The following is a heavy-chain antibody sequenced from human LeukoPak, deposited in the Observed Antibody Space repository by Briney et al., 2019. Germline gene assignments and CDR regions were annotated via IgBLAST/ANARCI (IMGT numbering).Heavy chain of an antibody. CDR2: INSDTGGT. D-gene: IGHD4-17*01. Sequence: ASVKVSCKASGYTFTGYYIHWVRQAPGQGLEWMGWINSDTGGTIYAQNFQGRVTMTRGTSTTTAYMELSSLKSDDTAFYYCARDTITVTTPYFDYWGQGTLVTVPS. J-gene: IGHJ4*02. CDR1: GYTFTGYY. V-gene: IGHV1-2*02. CDR3: ARDTITVTTPYFDY.